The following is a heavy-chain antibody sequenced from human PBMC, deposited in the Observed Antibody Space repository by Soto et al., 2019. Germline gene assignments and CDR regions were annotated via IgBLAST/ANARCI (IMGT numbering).Heavy chain of an antibody. D-gene: IGHD4-17*01. CDR3: ASERTTVTTYYYYGMDV. Sequence: GGSLRLSCAASGFTFSSYSMNWVRQAPGKGLEWVSYISSSSSTIYYADSVKGRFTISRDNAKNSLYLQMNSLRDEDTAVYYCASERTTVTTYYYYGMDVWGQGTTVTVSS. CDR1: GFTFSSYS. J-gene: IGHJ6*02. CDR2: ISSSSSTI. V-gene: IGHV3-48*02.